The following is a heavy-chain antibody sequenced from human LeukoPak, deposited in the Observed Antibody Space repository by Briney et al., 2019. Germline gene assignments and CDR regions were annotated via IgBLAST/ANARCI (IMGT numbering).Heavy chain of an antibody. J-gene: IGHJ4*02. CDR2: ISGSGGST. D-gene: IGHD6-13*01. CDR3: AKGGQYSSSCDY. V-gene: IGHV3-23*01. CDR1: GFTVSSNY. Sequence: GGSLRLSCAASGFTVSSNYMSWVRQAPGKGLEWVSAISGSGGSTYYADSVKGRFTISRDNSKNTLYLQMNSLRAEDTAVYYCAKGGQYSSSCDYWGQGTLVTVSS.